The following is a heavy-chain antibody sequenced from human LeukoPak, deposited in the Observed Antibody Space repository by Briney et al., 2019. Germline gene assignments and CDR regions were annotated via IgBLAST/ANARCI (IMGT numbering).Heavy chain of an antibody. CDR1: GHTFTGYY. J-gene: IGHJ4*02. CDR3: AQSSGWDSLKY. Sequence: GASVKLSCKASGHTFTGYYMHWVRQAPGQGLEWMGWINPNSGGTNHAQKFQGRVSMTRDTSISTAYMELSRLRSDDTAVYYCAQSSGWDSLKYWGQGTLVTVSS. D-gene: IGHD6-19*01. V-gene: IGHV1-2*02. CDR2: INPNSGGT.